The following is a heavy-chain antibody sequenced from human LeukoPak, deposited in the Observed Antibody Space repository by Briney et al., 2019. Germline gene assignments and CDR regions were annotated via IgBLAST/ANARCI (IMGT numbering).Heavy chain of an antibody. CDR3: ARGGYSYGYVGMDV. CDR2: INSDGSST. J-gene: IGHJ6*02. Sequence: GGSLRLSCAASGFTFSSYWMHWARQAPGKGLVWVSRINSDGSSTSYADSVKGRFTISRDNAKNTLYLQMNSLRAEDTAVYYCARGGYSYGYVGMDVWGQGTTVTVSS. V-gene: IGHV3-74*01. CDR1: GFTFSSYW. D-gene: IGHD5-18*01.